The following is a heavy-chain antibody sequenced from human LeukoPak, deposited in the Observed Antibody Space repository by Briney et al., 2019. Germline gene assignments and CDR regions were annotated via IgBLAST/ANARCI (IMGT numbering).Heavy chain of an antibody. CDR2: LYSDGST. D-gene: IGHD2-15*01. CDR3: ARVGRSLGKHSDY. V-gene: IGHV3-66*01. J-gene: IGHJ4*02. Sequence: PGGSLRLSCAASGFTFSSYEMNWVRQAPGKGLEWVSVLYSDGSTYHADSVKGRFTISRDNSKNTLYLQMNSLRAEDTAVYYCARVGRSLGKHSDYWGQGTLVTVSS. CDR1: GFTFSSYE.